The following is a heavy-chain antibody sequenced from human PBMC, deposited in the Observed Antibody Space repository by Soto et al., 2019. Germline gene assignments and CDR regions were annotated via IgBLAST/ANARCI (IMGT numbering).Heavy chain of an antibody. V-gene: IGHV4-59*08. CDR2: IYYSGST. D-gene: IGHD3-9*01. Sequence: PSETLSLTCTVSGGSISSYYWSWIRQPPGKGLEWIGYIYYSGSTNYNPSLKSRVTISVDTSKNQFSLKLSSVTAADTAVYYCARLVLLRGILTGYYIYDYWGQGTLVTVSS. J-gene: IGHJ4*02. CDR1: GGSISSYY. CDR3: ARLVLLRGILTGYYIYDY.